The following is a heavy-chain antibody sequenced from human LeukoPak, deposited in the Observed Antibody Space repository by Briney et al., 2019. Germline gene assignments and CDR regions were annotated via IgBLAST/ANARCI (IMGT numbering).Heavy chain of an antibody. CDR1: GGTFSSYA. J-gene: IGHJ3*02. CDR3: ARVRSSSSSLSFVRHFRRDAFDI. D-gene: IGHD6-6*01. CDR2: IIPIFGTA. Sequence: ASVKVSCKASGGTFSSYAISWVRQAPGQGLEWMGGIIPIFGTANYAQKFQGRVTITTDESTSTAYMELSSLRSEDTAVYYCARVRSSSSSLSFVRHFRRDAFDIWGQGAMVTVSS. V-gene: IGHV1-69*05.